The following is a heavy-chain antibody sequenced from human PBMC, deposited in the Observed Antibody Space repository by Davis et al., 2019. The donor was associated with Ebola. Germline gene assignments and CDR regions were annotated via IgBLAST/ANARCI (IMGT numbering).Heavy chain of an antibody. Sequence: GGSLRLSCVASRFPFSIRWMTWVRQAPGKGLEWVANIKQDGSEKYYVDSVKGRFTISRDNAKNSLYLQMNSLRAEDTAVYYCARGRGYGDYYYYYGMDVWGQGTTVTVSS. J-gene: IGHJ6*02. CDR1: RFPFSIRW. V-gene: IGHV3-7*03. CDR3: ARGRGYGDYYYYYGMDV. D-gene: IGHD4-17*01. CDR2: IKQDGSEK.